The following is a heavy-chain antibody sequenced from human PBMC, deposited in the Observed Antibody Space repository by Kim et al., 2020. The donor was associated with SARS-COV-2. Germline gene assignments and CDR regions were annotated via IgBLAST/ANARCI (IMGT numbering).Heavy chain of an antibody. CDR2: IYYSGST. CDR1: GGSISSSSYY. D-gene: IGHD3-10*01. J-gene: IGHJ6*01. CDR3: AREGYGSGSCWNYYYG. Sequence: SETLSRTCTVSGGSISSSSYYWGWIRQPPGKGLEWIGSIYYSGSTYYNPSLKSRVTISVDTSKNQFSLKLSSVTAADTAVYYCAREGYGSGSCWNYYYG. V-gene: IGHV4-39*07.